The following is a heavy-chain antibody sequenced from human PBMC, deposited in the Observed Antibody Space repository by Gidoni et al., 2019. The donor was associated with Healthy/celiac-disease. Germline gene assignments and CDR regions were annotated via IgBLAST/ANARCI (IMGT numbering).Heavy chain of an antibody. CDR2: IYHSRST. Sequence: QLQLQESGSGLVKPSQTLSLTCAVSGDSISSGGYSWSWIRQPPGKGLEWIGYIYHSRSTYYNPSLKSRVTMSVDRSKNQFSLKLSSVTAADTAVYYCARVDRDYVSRWGQGTLVTVSS. J-gene: IGHJ4*02. CDR3: ARVDRDYVSR. CDR1: GDSISSGGYS. V-gene: IGHV4-30-2*01. D-gene: IGHD3-16*01.